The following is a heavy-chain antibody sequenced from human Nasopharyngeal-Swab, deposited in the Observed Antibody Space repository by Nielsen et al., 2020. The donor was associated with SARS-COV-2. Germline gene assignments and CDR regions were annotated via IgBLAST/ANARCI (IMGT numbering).Heavy chain of an antibody. V-gene: IGHV3-23*01. D-gene: IGHD1-1*01. CDR2: ISGSGGGT. J-gene: IGHJ4*02. Sequence: GESLKISCAASGFTFSSYAMSWVRQAPGKGLEWVSAISGSGGGTYYADSVKGRFTISRDNSKNTLYLQMNSLRAEDTAVYYCAKPATTGTSYFDYWGQGTLVTVSS. CDR1: GFTFSSYA. CDR3: AKPATTGTSYFDY.